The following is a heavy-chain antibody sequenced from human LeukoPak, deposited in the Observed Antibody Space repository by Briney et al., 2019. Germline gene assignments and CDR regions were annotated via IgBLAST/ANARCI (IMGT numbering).Heavy chain of an antibody. CDR2: ISSSSSYI. V-gene: IGHV3-21*01. CDR1: GFTFSSYS. D-gene: IGHD1-26*01. Sequence: PGGSLRLSCAASGFTFSSYSMNWVRQAPGKGLEWVSSISSSSSYIYYADSVKGRFTISRDNAKNSLYLQMNSLRAEDTAVYYCARVSRVGASSEFDYWGQGTLVTVSS. CDR3: ARVSRVGASSEFDY. J-gene: IGHJ4*02.